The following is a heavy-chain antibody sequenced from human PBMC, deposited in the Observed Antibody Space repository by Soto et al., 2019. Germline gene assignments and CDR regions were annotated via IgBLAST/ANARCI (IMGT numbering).Heavy chain of an antibody. CDR1: GYTFTSYG. CDR3: ARDGRGYSYGYFGY. V-gene: IGHV1-18*04. D-gene: IGHD5-18*01. Sequence: ASVKVSCKASGYTFTSYGISWVRQAPGQGLEWMGWISAYNGNKNYAQKLKGRVTMTTDTSTSTAYMELRSLRSDDTAVYYCARDGRGYSYGYFGYWGQGTRVTVSS. J-gene: IGHJ4*02. CDR2: ISAYNGNK.